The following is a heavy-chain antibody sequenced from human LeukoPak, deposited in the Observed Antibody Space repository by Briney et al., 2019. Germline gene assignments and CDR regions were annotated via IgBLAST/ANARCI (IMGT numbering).Heavy chain of an antibody. D-gene: IGHD6-19*01. CDR1: GYTFTSYG. CDR2: ISAYNGNT. CDR3: ARDSAAVAGGGDY. J-gene: IGHJ4*02. V-gene: IGHV1-18*04. Sequence: ASVKVSCKASGYTFTSYGISWVRQAPGQGLEWMGWISAYNGNTNYAQKLQGRVTMTTDTSTSTAYVELRSLRSDDTAVYYCARDSAAVAGGGDYWGQGTLVTVSS.